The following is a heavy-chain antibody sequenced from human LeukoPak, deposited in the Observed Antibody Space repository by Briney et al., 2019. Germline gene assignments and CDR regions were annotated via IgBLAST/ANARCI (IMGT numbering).Heavy chain of an antibody. CDR1: GFTFSSYA. CDR3: ARAPLYYDSSGYTLDY. CDR2: ISYDGSNK. Sequence: PGGSLRLSCAASGFTFSSYAMHWVRQAPGKGLEWVAVISYDGSNKYYADSVKGRFTISRDNSKNTLYLQMNSLRAEDTAVYYCARAPLYYDSSGYTLDYWGQGTLVTVSS. V-gene: IGHV3-30*04. J-gene: IGHJ4*02. D-gene: IGHD3-22*01.